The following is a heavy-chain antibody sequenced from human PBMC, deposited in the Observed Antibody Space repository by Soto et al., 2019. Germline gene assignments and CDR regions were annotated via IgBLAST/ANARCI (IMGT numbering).Heavy chain of an antibody. CDR1: GFTFSDYA. Sequence: QVQLVESGGGVVQPGRSLRLSCAASGFTFSDYAMHWVRQAPGKGLEWVAVIWYDGNNKYYADSVKGRFTISRDNSKNSLYLQMNSLRAEDTAVYYCVRDKNPFWDPDNNWFDPWGQGTLVTVSS. V-gene: IGHV3-33*01. J-gene: IGHJ5*02. D-gene: IGHD3-3*01. CDR3: VRDKNPFWDPDNNWFDP. CDR2: IWYDGNNK.